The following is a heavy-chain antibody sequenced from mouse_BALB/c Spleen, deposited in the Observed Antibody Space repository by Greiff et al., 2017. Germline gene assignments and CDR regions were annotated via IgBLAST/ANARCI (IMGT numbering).Heavy chain of an antibody. CDR1: GFNIKDYY. Sequence: EVKLQESGAELVRPGALVKLSCKASGFNIKDYYMHWVKQRPEQGLEWIGWIDPENGNTIYDPKFQGKASITADTSSNTAYLQLSSLTSEDTAVYYCARIDYRYGYFDVWGAGTTVTVSS. CDR3: ARIDYRYGYFDV. CDR2: IDPENGNT. V-gene: IGHV14-1*02. D-gene: IGHD2-14*01. J-gene: IGHJ1*01.